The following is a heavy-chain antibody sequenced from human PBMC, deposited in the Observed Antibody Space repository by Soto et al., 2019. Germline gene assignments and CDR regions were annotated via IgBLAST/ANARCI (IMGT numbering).Heavy chain of an antibody. CDR1: GYTFTSYG. D-gene: IGHD6-13*01. J-gene: IGHJ4*02. V-gene: IGHV1-18*01. Sequence: QVQLVQSGAEVKKPGASVKVSCKASGYTFTSYGISWVRQAPGQGLEWMGWISAYNGNTNYAQKLQGRVTMTTDTCTSTAYMELRSLSSDDPAVYYCAREIAAAGLFDYWGQGTLVTVSS. CDR3: AREIAAAGLFDY. CDR2: ISAYNGNT.